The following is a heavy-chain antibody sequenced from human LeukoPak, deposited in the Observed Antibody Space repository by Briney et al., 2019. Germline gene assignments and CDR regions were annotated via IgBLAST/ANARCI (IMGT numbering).Heavy chain of an antibody. CDR1: GFTVNKKY. Sequence: PGGSLRLSCAASGFTVNKKYMTWVRQAPGKGLEWVSLIYSGGTTYYADSVKGRFTISRDNSKNTLYLQMDNLRAEDTAVFYCASRDSGGYPYFDYWGQGTLVTVSS. CDR2: IYSGGTT. J-gene: IGHJ4*02. D-gene: IGHD4-17*01. CDR3: ASRDSGGYPYFDY. V-gene: IGHV3-53*01.